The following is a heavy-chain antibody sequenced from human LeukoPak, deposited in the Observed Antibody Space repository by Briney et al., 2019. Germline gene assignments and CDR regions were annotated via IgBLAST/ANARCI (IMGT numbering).Heavy chain of an antibody. CDR3: ARDSRSSWTDY. J-gene: IGHJ4*02. Sequence: GGSLRLSCAASGFTFSSYSMNWVRQAPGKGLEWVSSISSSSYIYYADSVKGRFTISRDNAKNSLYLQMNSLRAEDTAVYYCARDSRSSWTDYWGQGTLVTVSS. V-gene: IGHV3-21*01. D-gene: IGHD1-1*01. CDR1: GFTFSSYS. CDR2: ISSSSYI.